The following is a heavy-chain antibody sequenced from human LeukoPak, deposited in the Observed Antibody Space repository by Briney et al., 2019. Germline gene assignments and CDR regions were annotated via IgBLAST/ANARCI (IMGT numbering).Heavy chain of an antibody. CDR2: IYTSGST. Sequence: SETLSLTCTVSGGSISSYYWSWIRQPPGKGLEWIGYIYTSGSTNYNPSLKSRVTISVDTSKNQFSLKLSSVTAADTAVYYCARAYSSSWYAAFDIWGQGTMVTVSS. CDR1: GGSISSYY. D-gene: IGHD6-13*01. J-gene: IGHJ3*02. CDR3: ARAYSSSWYAAFDI. V-gene: IGHV4-4*09.